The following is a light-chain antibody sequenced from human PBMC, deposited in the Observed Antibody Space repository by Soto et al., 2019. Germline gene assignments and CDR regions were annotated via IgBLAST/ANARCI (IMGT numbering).Light chain of an antibody. CDR1: SSDVGSYNL. CDR2: EVS. J-gene: IGLJ1*01. Sequence: QSVLAQPASVSGSPGQSITISCTGTSSDVGSYNLVSWYQQHPGKAPKLMIYEVSKRPSGVSNRFSGSKSGNTASLTISGLHAEDEADYYCCSYAGSSFYVFGTGTKVTVL. CDR3: CSYAGSSFYV. V-gene: IGLV2-23*02.